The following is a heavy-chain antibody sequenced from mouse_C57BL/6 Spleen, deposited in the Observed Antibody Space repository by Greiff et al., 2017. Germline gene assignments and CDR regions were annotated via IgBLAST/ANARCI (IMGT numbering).Heavy chain of an antibody. D-gene: IGHD4-1*01. V-gene: IGHV10-3*01. CDR1: GFTFNTYA. CDR2: IRSKSSNYAT. J-gene: IGHJ4*01. Sequence: EVMLVESGGGLVQPKGSLKLSCAASGFTFNTYAMHWVRQAPGKGLEWVARIRSKSSNYATYYADSVKDRFTISRDDSQSMLYLQMNNLKTEDTAMYYCVRDSGVLWDVINYAMDYWGQGTSVTVSS. CDR3: VRDSGVLWDVINYAMDY.